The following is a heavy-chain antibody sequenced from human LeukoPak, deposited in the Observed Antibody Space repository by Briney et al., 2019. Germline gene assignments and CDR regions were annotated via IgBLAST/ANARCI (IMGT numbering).Heavy chain of an antibody. CDR3: ARLGGANQDY. D-gene: IGHD1-26*01. CDR1: GGSFSGYY. Sequence: SETLSLTCAVYGGSFSGYYWGWIRQPPGKGLEWIGEINHSGSTNYNPSLKSRITISVDTSKNQFSLKLSSVTAADTAVYHCARLGGANQDYWGQGTLVIVSS. V-gene: IGHV4-34*01. J-gene: IGHJ4*02. CDR2: INHSGST.